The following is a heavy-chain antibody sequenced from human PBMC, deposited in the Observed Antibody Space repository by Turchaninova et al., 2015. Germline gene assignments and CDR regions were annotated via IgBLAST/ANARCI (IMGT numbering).Heavy chain of an antibody. CDR2: STHRGSA. CDR3: ARGLSPPGYSFSYWYFDS. J-gene: IGHJ2*01. V-gene: IGHV4-34*02. Sequence: QVQLQQWGAGRLKASETLSLPCAVFGGSFSVYDWSWLRQPPGEGVEWIGESTHRGSANYNPPLKSRVTISVDTSKNQFSLNLNSVTAADTAVYYCARGLSPPGYSFSYWYFDSWGRGTPLTVSS. D-gene: IGHD5-12*01. CDR1: GGSFSVYD.